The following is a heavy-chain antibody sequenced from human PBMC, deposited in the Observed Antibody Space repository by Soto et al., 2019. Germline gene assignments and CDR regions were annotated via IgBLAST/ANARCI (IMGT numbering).Heavy chain of an antibody. CDR3: ARDISGAMTTVTSNWFDY. CDR1: GGTFGSYT. CDR2: IIPILGIA. D-gene: IGHD4-17*01. J-gene: IGHJ5*01. V-gene: IGHV1-69*04. Sequence: SVKVSCKASGGTFGSYTISWVRQAPGQGLEWMGRIIPILGIANYAQKFQGRVTITADKSTSTAYMELSSLRSEDTAVYYCARDISGAMTTVTSNWFDYWGQGTQVTVSS.